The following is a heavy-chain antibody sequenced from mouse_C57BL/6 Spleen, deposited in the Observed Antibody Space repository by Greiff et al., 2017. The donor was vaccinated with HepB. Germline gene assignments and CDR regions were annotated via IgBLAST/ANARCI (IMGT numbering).Heavy chain of an antibody. D-gene: IGHD1-1*01. V-gene: IGHV5-12*01. CDR2: ISNGGGST. J-gene: IGHJ3*01. CDR1: GFTFSDYY. Sequence: EVKLVESGGGLVQPGGSLKLSCAASGFTFSDYYMYWVRQTPEKRLEWVAYISNGGGSTYYPDTVKGRFTISRDNAKNTLYLQMSRLKSEDTAMYYCASSYYYGSWGQGTLVTVSA. CDR3: ASSYYYGS.